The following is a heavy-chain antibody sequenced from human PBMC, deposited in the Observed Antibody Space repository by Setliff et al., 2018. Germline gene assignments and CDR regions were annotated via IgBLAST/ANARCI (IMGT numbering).Heavy chain of an antibody. Sequence: LRLSCAASGFSFGSYWMHWVRQAPGKGLVWVARINTDVTITTYADSVKGRFTISRDNAKSTMYLQMNSLRAEDTAVYFCARELGGYNSHYYYYMDVWGKGTTVTVSS. J-gene: IGHJ6*03. V-gene: IGHV3-74*03. D-gene: IGHD5-12*01. CDR3: ARELGGYNSHYYYYMDV. CDR1: GFSFGSYW. CDR2: INTDVTIT.